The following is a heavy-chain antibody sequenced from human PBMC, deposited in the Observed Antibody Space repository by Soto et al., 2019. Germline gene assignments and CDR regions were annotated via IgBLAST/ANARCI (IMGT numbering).Heavy chain of an antibody. CDR1: ASTFSSYL. CDR3: ARGTYYYDSSGPDAFDI. D-gene: IGHD3-22*01. Sequence: GASVKFSCKTSASTFSSYLVHWVRQVPGQGLEWMGWMNPNSGNTGYAQKFQGRVTMTRNTSISTAYMELSSLRSEDTAVYYCARGTYYYDSSGPDAFDIWGQGTMVTVSS. CDR2: MNPNSGNT. J-gene: IGHJ3*02. V-gene: IGHV1-8*01.